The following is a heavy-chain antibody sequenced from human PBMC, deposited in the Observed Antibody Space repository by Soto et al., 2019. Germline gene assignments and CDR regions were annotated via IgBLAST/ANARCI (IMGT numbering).Heavy chain of an antibody. D-gene: IGHD2-15*01. Sequence: ASVKVSCKASGGTFSSYTISWVRQAPGQGLEWMGRIIPILGIANYAQKFQGRVTITADKSTSTAYIELSSLRSEDTAVYYCAREGGGNPPPDYWGQGTLVTVSS. CDR2: IIPILGIA. CDR3: AREGGGNPPPDY. V-gene: IGHV1-69*04. CDR1: GGTFSSYT. J-gene: IGHJ4*02.